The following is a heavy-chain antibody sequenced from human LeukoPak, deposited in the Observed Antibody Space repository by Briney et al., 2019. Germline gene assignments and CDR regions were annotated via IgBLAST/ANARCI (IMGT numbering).Heavy chain of an antibody. CDR2: IYYSGST. CDR3: ARDRSPEGYYDSSHWDYYHGMDV. Sequence: SETLSLTCTVSGGSISNYYWSWLRQPPGKGLEWIGYIYYSGSTNYNPSLKSRVTISVDTSKNQFSLNLSSVTAADTAMYYCARDRSPEGYYDSSHWDYYHGMDVWGQGTTVTVSS. V-gene: IGHV4-59*01. D-gene: IGHD3-22*01. CDR1: GGSISNYY. J-gene: IGHJ6*02.